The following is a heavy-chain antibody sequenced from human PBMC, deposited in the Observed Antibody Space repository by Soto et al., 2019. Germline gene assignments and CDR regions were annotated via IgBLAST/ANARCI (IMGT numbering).Heavy chain of an antibody. Sequence: SWVIQKKGKGLEWVSAISGSGGSTYYADSVKGRFTISRDNSKNTLYLQMNSLRAEDTAVYYCAKDQTRGYDKFVLDVWGQGTTVTVSS. J-gene: IGHJ6*02. V-gene: IGHV3-23*01. CDR3: AKDQTRGYDKFVLDV. CDR2: ISGSGGST. D-gene: IGHD5-12*01.